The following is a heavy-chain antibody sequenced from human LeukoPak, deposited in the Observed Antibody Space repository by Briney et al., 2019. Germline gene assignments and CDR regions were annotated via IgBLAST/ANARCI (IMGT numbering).Heavy chain of an antibody. V-gene: IGHV1-69*06. J-gene: IGHJ3*02. CDR3: ARGTYYDQGAFDI. Sequence: SVKVPCKASGGTFSSYAISWVRQAPGQGLEWMGRIIPIFGTANYAQKFQGRVTITADKSTSTAYMELSSLRSEDTAVYYCARGTYYDQGAFDIWGQGTMVTVSS. CDR2: IIPIFGTA. D-gene: IGHD3-22*01. CDR1: GGTFSSYA.